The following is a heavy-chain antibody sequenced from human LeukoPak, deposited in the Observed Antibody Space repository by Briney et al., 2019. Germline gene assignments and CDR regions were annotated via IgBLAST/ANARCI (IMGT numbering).Heavy chain of an antibody. J-gene: IGHJ6*02. CDR2: IYSGGST. V-gene: IGHV3-53*01. CDR1: GFTVSSNY. D-gene: IGHD2-15*01. Sequence: GGSLRLSCAASGFTVSSNYMSWVRQAPGKGLEWVSVIYSGGSTYYADSVKGRFTISRDNSKNTLYLQMNSLRAEDTAVYYCARGYCSGGSCYRFGYYYYYGMDVWGQGTTVTVSS. CDR3: ARGYCSGGSCYRFGYYYYYGMDV.